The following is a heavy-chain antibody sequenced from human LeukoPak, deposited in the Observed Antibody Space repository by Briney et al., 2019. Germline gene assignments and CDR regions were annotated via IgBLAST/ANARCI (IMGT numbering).Heavy chain of an antibody. J-gene: IGHJ4*02. CDR2: IYYSGST. CDR3: YNGSTYHHPSLNRRLTISVDTSNNQFSLKLSSVTAADTAVYYCATSKIQLWAFDY. Sequence: SETLSLTCTVSGGSISSSSYYWGWIRQPPGKGLEWVGSIYYSGSTYYNPSLKSRVTISVDTSKNRFALKPTALTAATRVGFYYYNGSTYHHPSLNRRLTISVDTSNNQFSLKLSSVTAADTAVYYCATSKIQLWAFDYWGQGTLVTVSS. V-gene: IGHV4-39*01. CDR1: GGSISSSSYY. D-gene: IGHD1-26*01.